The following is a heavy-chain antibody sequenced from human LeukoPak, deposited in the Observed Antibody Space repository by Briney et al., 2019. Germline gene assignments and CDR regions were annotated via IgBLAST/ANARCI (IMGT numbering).Heavy chain of an antibody. J-gene: IGHJ4*02. CDR2: INNDGNLKTDGRDT. CDR3: AREIIVVVPAALRGTFDY. V-gene: IGHV3-74*01. Sequence: GGSLRLSCAASGFTLSNYWMIHWVRQVPGMGLQWVSRINNDGNLKTDGRDTGYADSVKGRFTISTDNAKNTLYLQMNSLRAEDTAVYYCAREIIVVVPAALRGTFDYWGQGTLVTVSS. CDR1: GFTLSNYW. D-gene: IGHD2-2*01.